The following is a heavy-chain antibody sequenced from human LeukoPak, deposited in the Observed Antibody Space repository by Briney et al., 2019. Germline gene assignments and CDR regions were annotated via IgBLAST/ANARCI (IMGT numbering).Heavy chain of an antibody. V-gene: IGHV4-39*07. J-gene: IGHJ4*02. CDR2: ISYTGIT. CDR1: GGSISSSSYY. Sequence: PSETLSLTCTVSGGSISSSSYYWGWIRQPPGKGLAWIGSISYTGITYYKPSLKSRVTVSVDTSKNQFSLKLSSVTAADTAVYYCASIPRYSSYCGYWGQGTLVTVSS. CDR3: ASIPRYSSYCGY. D-gene: IGHD6-13*01.